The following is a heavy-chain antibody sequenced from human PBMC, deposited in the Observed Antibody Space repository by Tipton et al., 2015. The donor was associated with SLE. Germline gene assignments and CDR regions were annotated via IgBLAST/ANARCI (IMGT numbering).Heavy chain of an antibody. J-gene: IGHJ6*03. CDR2: INHSGST. CDR1: GGSFSGYY. CDR3: EGAATGTNYYRDV. Sequence: TLSLTCAVYGGSFSGYYWSWIRQPPGKGLEWIGEINHSGSTNYNPSLKSRVTISVDTSKNQFSLKLSSLTAADTAVYYCEGAATGTNYYRDVWGKGTTVTVSS. D-gene: IGHD4-17*01. V-gene: IGHV4-34*01.